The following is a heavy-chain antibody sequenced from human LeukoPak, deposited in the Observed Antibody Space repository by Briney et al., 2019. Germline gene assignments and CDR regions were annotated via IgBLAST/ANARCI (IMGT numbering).Heavy chain of an antibody. V-gene: IGHV4-38-2*01. D-gene: IGHD1-26*01. Sequence: PSETLSLTCAVSGYSISSGYYWGWIRQPPGKGLEWIGSIYHSGSTYYNPSLKSRVTISVDASKNQFSLKLGSVTAADTAVYYCARLPRSGSHYGRFDYWGQGTLVTVSS. CDR1: GYSISSGYY. CDR2: IYHSGST. CDR3: ARLPRSGSHYGRFDY. J-gene: IGHJ4*02.